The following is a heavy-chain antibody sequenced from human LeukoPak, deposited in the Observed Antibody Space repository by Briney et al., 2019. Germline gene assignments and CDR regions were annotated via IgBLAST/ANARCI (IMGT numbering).Heavy chain of an antibody. CDR2: IKSDGITT. CDR1: GFTFSNYM. CDR3: LRDLNWSLDQ. D-gene: IGHD1-20*01. Sequence: GGSLRLSCAASGFTFSNYMMHWVRQAPGKGLVWVSRIKSDGITTTYADSVKGRFTISRDNAKNTLYLQVNSLRAEDTAVYYCLRDLNWSLDQWGQGTLVTVSS. V-gene: IGHV3-74*01. J-gene: IGHJ4*02.